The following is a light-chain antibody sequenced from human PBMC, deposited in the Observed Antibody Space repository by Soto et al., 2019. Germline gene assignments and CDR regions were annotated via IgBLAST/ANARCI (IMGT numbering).Light chain of an antibody. J-gene: IGLJ1*01. Sequence: QPVLTQPPSASETPGQRVTISCSGSSSNIGSNTVNWYQQLPGTAPKLLIYDNGQRPSGVPDRFSGSKSGTSASLAISGLQSEDEADYYCAAWDDSLNGYVFGTGTKVTVL. CDR3: AAWDDSLNGYV. CDR1: SSNIGSNT. CDR2: DNG. V-gene: IGLV1-44*01.